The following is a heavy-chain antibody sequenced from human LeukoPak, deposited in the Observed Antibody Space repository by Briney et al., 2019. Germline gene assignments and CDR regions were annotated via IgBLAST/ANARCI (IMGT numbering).Heavy chain of an antibody. J-gene: IGHJ6*03. V-gene: IGHV1-18*01. D-gene: IGHD3-16*01. CDR3: ARDLSFFGTNYYYYMDV. CDR1: GYTFTSYG. Sequence: ASVKVSCRASGYTFTSYGISWVRQAPGQGLEWMGWISAYNGNTNYAQKLQGRVTMTTDTSTSTAYMELRSLRSDDTAVYYCARDLSFFGTNYYYYMDVWGKGTTVTVSS. CDR2: ISAYNGNT.